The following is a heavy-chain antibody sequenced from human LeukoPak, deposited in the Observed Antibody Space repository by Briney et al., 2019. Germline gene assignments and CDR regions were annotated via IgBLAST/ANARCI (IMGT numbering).Heavy chain of an antibody. Sequence: GGSLRLSCAASGFTFDDYAVPWVRQAPGKGLEWVSGISWNSGSIGYADSVKGRFTISRDNAKNSLYLQMNSLRAEDTALYYCAKDQEPLFGGVPPDYWGQGTLVTVSS. CDR2: ISWNSGSI. V-gene: IGHV3-9*01. CDR1: GFTFDDYA. D-gene: IGHD3-16*01. J-gene: IGHJ4*02. CDR3: AKDQEPLFGGVPPDY.